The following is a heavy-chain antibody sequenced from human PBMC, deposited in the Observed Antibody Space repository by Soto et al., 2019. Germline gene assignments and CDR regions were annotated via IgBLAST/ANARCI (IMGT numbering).Heavy chain of an antibody. CDR3: AKRSSRALYYEMVI. CDR1: GFTFSNYG. D-gene: IGHD2-2*01. CDR2: VSARGGDT. V-gene: IGHV3-23*01. J-gene: IGHJ6*02. Sequence: GGSLRLSCAASGFTFSNYGMNWVRQAPGKGLEWVAGVSARGGDTSYADSVKGRFTISRDNSKDTLYLQRNIRRAEDTAVYYCAKRSSRALYYEMVIWGHGTMVTVSS.